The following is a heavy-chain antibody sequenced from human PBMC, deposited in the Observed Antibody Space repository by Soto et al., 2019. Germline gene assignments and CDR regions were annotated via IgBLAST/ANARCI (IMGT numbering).Heavy chain of an antibody. V-gene: IGHV2-5*02. Sequence: SGPTLVKPTQTLTLTCTFSGFSLSTSGVGVGWIRQPPGKALEWLALIYWDDDKRYSPSLKSRLTITKDTSKNHVVLKMTNMDPVETATYYCAHSLGYSGYDLGRGRHWFDPWGQGTLVTVSS. J-gene: IGHJ5*02. D-gene: IGHD5-12*01. CDR1: GFSLSTSGVG. CDR2: IYWDDDK. CDR3: AHSLGYSGYDLGRGRHWFDP.